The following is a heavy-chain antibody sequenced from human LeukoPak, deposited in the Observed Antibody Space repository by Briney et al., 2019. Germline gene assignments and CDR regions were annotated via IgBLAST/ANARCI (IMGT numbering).Heavy chain of an antibody. D-gene: IGHD2-15*01. J-gene: IGHJ4*02. CDR1: GFTFSSYW. CDR3: ARGRGYCSGGSCNLYYFDY. CDR2: INSDGSST. V-gene: IGHV3-74*01. Sequence: GGSLRLSCAASGFTFSSYWMHWVRQAPGKGLVWVSRINSDGSSTSYADSVKGRFTISRDNAKNTLYLQMNSLRAEDTAVYYCARGRGYCSGGSCNLYYFDYWGQGTLVTVSS.